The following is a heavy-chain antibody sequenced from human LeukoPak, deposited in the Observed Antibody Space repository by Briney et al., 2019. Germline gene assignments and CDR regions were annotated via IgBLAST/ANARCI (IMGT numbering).Heavy chain of an antibody. CDR2: TSQDGTSI. CDR1: QFTFINYG. D-gene: IGHD3-9*01. Sequence: GGPLKFSCAPPQFTFINYGISWFPKAPGKGLNRLPHTSQDGTSIYYVDSVKGRFTISRDNAKNSLYLQMDSLRVEDTAVYYCATTVPGYPDDYFDNWGQGTLVTVSS. J-gene: IGHJ4*02. CDR3: ATTVPGYPDDYFDN. V-gene: IGHV3-7*01.